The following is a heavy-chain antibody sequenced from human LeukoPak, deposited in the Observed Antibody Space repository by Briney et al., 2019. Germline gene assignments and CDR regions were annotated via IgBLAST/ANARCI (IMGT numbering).Heavy chain of an antibody. J-gene: IGHJ4*02. CDR2: IYYIGST. Sequence: SETLSLTCTVSGGSISSYYWSWIRQPPGKGLEWIGYIYYIGSTNYNPSLKSRVTISVDTSKNQFSLKLSSVTAADTAVYYCARVRRGLRGGNSVLDYWGQGTLVTVSS. CDR1: GGSISSYY. D-gene: IGHD4-23*01. CDR3: ARVRRGLRGGNSVLDY. V-gene: IGHV4-59*01.